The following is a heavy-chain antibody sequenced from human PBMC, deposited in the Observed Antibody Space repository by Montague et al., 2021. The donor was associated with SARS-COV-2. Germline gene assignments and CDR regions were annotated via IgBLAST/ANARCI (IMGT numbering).Heavy chain of an antibody. Sequence: SETLSLTCTVSGGSISRYSWTWIRQPPGKGLEWIGYIHNSGSTNXNPSLTSRVTISVDTSKNQFSLKLSSVAAADTAVYYCARVGRGSSWYEVAFDIWGQGTMVTVSS. D-gene: IGHD6-13*01. CDR2: IHNSGST. V-gene: IGHV4-59*01. CDR3: ARVGRGSSWYEVAFDI. CDR1: GGSISRYS. J-gene: IGHJ3*02.